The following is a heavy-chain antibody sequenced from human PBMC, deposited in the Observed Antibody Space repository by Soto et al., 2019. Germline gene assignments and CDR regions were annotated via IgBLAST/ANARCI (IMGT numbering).Heavy chain of an antibody. D-gene: IGHD3-16*02. J-gene: IGHJ4*02. CDR1: GYTFTSYG. Sequence: QVQLEQSGPEVKKPGASVRVSCKASGYTFTSYGITWMRQAPGQGLEWMGWIGAYSGDTKYPQNHQGRVTVTTETSTNTAYMELRSLRSDDTAVYYCARAGLYDHVWGTYRYSKASDYWGQGTLVTVSS. CDR3: ARAGLYDHVWGTYRYSKASDY. CDR2: IGAYSGDT. V-gene: IGHV1-18*01.